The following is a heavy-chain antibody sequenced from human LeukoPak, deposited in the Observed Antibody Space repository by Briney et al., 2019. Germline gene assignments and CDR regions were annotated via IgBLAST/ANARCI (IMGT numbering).Heavy chain of an antibody. CDR3: ARGDCGVTGCAIGRIDP. D-gene: IGHD2-21*01. CDR1: GGSVSSGSYY. Sequence: SETLSLTCTVSGGSVSSGSYYWSWIRQPPGKGLEWIGYIYYSGSTNYNPSLKSRVTISVARSKNHFSLKMSSVTAADTAAYYCARGDCGVTGCAIGRIDPWGDGALVTASP. J-gene: IGHJ5*02. CDR2: IYYSGST. V-gene: IGHV4-61*03.